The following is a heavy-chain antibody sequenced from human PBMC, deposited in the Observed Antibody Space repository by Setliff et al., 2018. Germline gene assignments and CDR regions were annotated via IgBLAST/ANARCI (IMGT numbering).Heavy chain of an antibody. CDR1: GYSFTSYW. CDR2: IYPGDSDT. J-gene: IGHJ4*02. CDR3: ARLRRPEQQPSGD. Sequence: GESLKISCKGSGYSFTSYWIGWVRQMPGKGLEWMGIIYPGDSDTRYSPSLQGQVTISADKSISTAYLQWSSLKASDTAMYYCARLRRPEQQPSGDWGQGTLVTV. V-gene: IGHV5-51*01. D-gene: IGHD6-13*01.